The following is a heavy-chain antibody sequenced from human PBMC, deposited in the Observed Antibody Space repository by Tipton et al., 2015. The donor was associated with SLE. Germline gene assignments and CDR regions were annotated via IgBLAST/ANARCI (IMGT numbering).Heavy chain of an antibody. D-gene: IGHD3-22*01. CDR2: IHYSGNT. V-gene: IGHV4-31*03. CDR1: GDSLSNVGYY. J-gene: IGHJ6*02. Sequence: TLSLTCSVSGDSLSNVGYYWSWIRQQPGKGLEWIGSIHYSGNTYYNPSLESRLTISIDLSKKRLSLQVTSVTAADTAVYYCATEGDGSGNFYFLGIHDWGQGATVTVSS. CDR3: ATEGDGSGNFYFLGIHD.